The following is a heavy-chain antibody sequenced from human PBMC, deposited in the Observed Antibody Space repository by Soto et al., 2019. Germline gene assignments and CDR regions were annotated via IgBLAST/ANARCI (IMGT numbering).Heavy chain of an antibody. V-gene: IGHV2-70*01. D-gene: IGHD5-12*01. CDR3: ARIQMAPLDYYYYGMDV. J-gene: IGHJ6*02. Sequence: GSGPTLVNPTQTLTLTCTFSGFSLSTSGMCVSWIRQPPGKALEWLALIDWDDDKYYSTSLKTRLTISKDTSKNQVVLTMTNMDPVDTATYYCARIQMAPLDYYYYGMDVWGQGTTVTVSS. CDR1: GFSLSTSGMC. CDR2: IDWDDDK.